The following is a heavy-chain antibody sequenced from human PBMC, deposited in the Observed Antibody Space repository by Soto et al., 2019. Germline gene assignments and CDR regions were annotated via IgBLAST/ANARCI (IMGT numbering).Heavy chain of an antibody. V-gene: IGHV4-31*03. J-gene: IGHJ4*02. CDR1: GGSITTGGYY. D-gene: IGHD2-15*01. Sequence: SETLSLTCTVSGGSITTGGYYWSWIRQLPGKGLEWIGHRYYSESTYYNPSLKSRVSISLDASKNQFSLKLSFVTAADTAMYYCARTKCSGGSCYSWSLDYWGQGTPVTVSS. CDR3: ARTKCSGGSCYSWSLDY. CDR2: RYYSEST.